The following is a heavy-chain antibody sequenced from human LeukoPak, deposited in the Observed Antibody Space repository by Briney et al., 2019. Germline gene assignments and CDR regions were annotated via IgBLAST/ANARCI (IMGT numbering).Heavy chain of an antibody. J-gene: IGHJ4*02. CDR3: AKDYHSSGWYFDY. D-gene: IGHD6-19*01. V-gene: IGHV3-30*18. Sequence: GRSLRLSCAASGFTFSSYGMHWVRQAPGKGLEWVVVISYDGSNKYYADSVKGRFTISRDNSKNTLYLQMNSLRAEDTAVYYCAKDYHSSGWYFDYWGQGTLVTVSS. CDR2: ISYDGSNK. CDR1: GFTFSSYG.